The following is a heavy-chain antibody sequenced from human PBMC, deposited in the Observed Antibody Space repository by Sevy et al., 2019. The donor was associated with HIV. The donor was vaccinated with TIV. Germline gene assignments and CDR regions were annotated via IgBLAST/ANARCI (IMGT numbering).Heavy chain of an antibody. J-gene: IGHJ6*02. CDR2: IKQDGSEK. Sequence: GGSLRLSCAASGFTFSSYWMSWVRQAPGKGLEWVANIKQDGSEKYYVDSVKGRFTISRDNSKNTLYLQMNSLRAEDTAVYYCARGGQGDYYGMDVWGQGTTVTVSS. CDR1: GFTFSSYW. V-gene: IGHV3-7*01. CDR3: ARGGQGDYYGMDV.